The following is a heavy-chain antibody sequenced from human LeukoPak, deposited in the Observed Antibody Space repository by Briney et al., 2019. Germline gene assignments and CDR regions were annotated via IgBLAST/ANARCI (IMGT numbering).Heavy chain of an antibody. D-gene: IGHD3-10*01. CDR3: AKEERTYGPLYYYYYGMDV. CDR2: ISGSGGST. J-gene: IGHJ6*02. Sequence: GGSLRLSCAASGFTFSSYAMSWVRQAPGKGLEWVSAISGSGGSTYYADSVKGRFTISRDNSKNTLYLQMNSLRAEDTAVYYCAKEERTYGPLYYYYYGMDVWGQGTTVTVSS. CDR1: GFTFSSYA. V-gene: IGHV3-23*01.